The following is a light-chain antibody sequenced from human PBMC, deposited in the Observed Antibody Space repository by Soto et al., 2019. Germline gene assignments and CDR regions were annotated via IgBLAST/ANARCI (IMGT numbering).Light chain of an antibody. Sequence: QSVLTQPPSVSGAPGQRVAISCTGSSSNIGAEYDVHWYQQLPGTAPKRLIYGDNNRPSGVPDRFSGSKSGTSASLAITGLQPEDEADYYCAAWDDILNGYVFGGGTKLTVL. CDR2: GDN. V-gene: IGLV1-40*01. CDR1: SSNIGAEYD. J-gene: IGLJ1*01. CDR3: AAWDDILNGYV.